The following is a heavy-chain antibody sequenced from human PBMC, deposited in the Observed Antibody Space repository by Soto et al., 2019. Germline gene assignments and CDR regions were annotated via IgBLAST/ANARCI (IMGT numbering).Heavy chain of an antibody. J-gene: IGHJ6*02. CDR2: INRRGTST. CDR3: VRGTPTPGLDI. Sequence: DGSLRRSCVGSGFSVNDDALNWVRQAPGQGLEWVANINRRGTSTNYLDSVRGRFSTSRDSTRNSLYLNMDSLTVEDTATYYCVRGTPTPGLDIWGRGTTVTVSS. D-gene: IGHD1-1*01. V-gene: IGHV3-7*03. CDR1: GFSVNDDA.